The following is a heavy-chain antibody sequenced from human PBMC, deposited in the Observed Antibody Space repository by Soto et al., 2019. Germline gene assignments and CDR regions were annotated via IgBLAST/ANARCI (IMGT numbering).Heavy chain of an antibody. CDR3: TSPSPEEMIRK. V-gene: IGHV3-73*02. Sequence: EVQLVASGGGVVQPGGSLKLSCAASGFTFSGSAVHWVRQASWKGLEWVGSIRNKANSYETAYAASLKGRFMIYRDASKHTAYLQMNSRKTEDTAVYYCTSPSPEEMIRKGGQGPRVTVSS. CDR1: GFTFSGSA. CDR2: IRNKANSYET. J-gene: IGHJ4*02. D-gene: IGHD3-22*01.